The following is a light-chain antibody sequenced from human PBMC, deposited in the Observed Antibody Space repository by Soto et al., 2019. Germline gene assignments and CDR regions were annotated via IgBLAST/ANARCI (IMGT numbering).Light chain of an antibody. CDR2: GAS. J-gene: IGKJ2*01. CDR1: QSVSNKY. Sequence: ETVLTQSPGTLSLSPGESATLSCRASQSVSNKYLVWYQQKPGQAPRLLIHGASSRATGIPDRFSGSGSGTDFTLTINRLEPADSAVYYCQQSGSSPYTFGQGTKLEIK. V-gene: IGKV3-20*01. CDR3: QQSGSSPYT.